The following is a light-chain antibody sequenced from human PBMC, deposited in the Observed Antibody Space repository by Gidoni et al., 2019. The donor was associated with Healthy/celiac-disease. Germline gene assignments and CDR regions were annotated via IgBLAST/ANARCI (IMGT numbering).Light chain of an antibody. CDR1: SLRSYN. J-gene: IGLJ3*02. CDR2: GKN. Sequence: SSELTQDPAVSVALGQTVRITCQGDSLRSYNASWYQQKPGQAPVLVIYGKNNRPSGIPDRFSGSSSGNTASLTITGAQAEDEADYYCNSRDSSGNHRNWVFGGGTKLTVL. V-gene: IGLV3-19*01. CDR3: NSRDSSGNHRNWV.